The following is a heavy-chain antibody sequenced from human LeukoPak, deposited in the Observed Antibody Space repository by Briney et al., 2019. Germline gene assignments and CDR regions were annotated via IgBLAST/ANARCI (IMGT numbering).Heavy chain of an antibody. CDR2: IFRSGST. J-gene: IGHJ4*02. D-gene: IGHD6-19*01. CDR3: TREGGIAVAGLFSY. V-gene: IGHV4-4*02. CDR1: GGSISSNNW. Sequence: SETLSLTCAVSGGSISSNNWWSWVRQPPGKGLEWIGEIFRSGSTNYNPSLKSRVTISVDKSKNQLSLKLSSVTAADTAVYYCTREGGIAVAGLFSYWGQGTLVTVSS.